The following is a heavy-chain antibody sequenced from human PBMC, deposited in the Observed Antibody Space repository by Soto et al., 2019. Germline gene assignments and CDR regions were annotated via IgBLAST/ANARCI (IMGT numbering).Heavy chain of an antibody. CDR3: ARDMAKAGGSAGFDY. CDR2: INPNSGAT. V-gene: IGHV1-2*02. J-gene: IGHJ4*02. Sequence: ASVKVSCKASGYTFTGYSMHWVRQAPGQGLEWMGWINPNSGATKYPQKFQGRVTITRDTSTRTVYMSLTGLKSDDTAVYFCARDMAKAGGSAGFDYWGQGTLVTVSS. D-gene: IGHD2-15*01. CDR1: GYTFTGYS.